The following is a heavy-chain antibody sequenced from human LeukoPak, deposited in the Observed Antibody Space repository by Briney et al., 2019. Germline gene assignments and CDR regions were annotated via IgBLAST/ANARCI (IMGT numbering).Heavy chain of an antibody. V-gene: IGHV3-23*01. Sequence: PGGSLRLSCAAPGFTFSTHAMSWVRQAPGKGLEWVSAISTSGDDTYYADSVKGRFTISRDNSKNTVFLQMNSLRAEDTAVYYCARYCTSTSCFSSLGSLWWGQGTLVTVSS. CDR2: ISTSGDDT. J-gene: IGHJ4*02. CDR1: GFTFSTHA. D-gene: IGHD2-2*01. CDR3: ARYCTSTSCFSSLGSLW.